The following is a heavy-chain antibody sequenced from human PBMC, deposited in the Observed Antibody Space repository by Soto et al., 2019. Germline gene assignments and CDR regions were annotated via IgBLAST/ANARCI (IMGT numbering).Heavy chain of an antibody. CDR2: IYYSGST. Sequence: SETLSLTCTVSGGSISSSSYYWGWIRQPPGKGLEWIGSIYYSGSTYYNPSLKSRVTISVDTSKNQFSLKLSSVTAADTAVYYCARHRDAHWQSWGQGTLVTVSS. V-gene: IGHV4-39*01. CDR1: GGSISSSSYY. CDR3: ARHRDAHWQS. D-gene: IGHD1-1*01. J-gene: IGHJ4*02.